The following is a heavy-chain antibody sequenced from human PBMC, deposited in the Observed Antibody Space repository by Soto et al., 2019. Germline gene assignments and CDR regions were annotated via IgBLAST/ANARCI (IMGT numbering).Heavy chain of an antibody. CDR2: ISGSGGST. CDR1: GFTFSSYA. D-gene: IGHD1-26*01. J-gene: IGHJ4*02. CDR3: ARDLRGAFDY. V-gene: IGHV3-23*01. Sequence: PGGSLRLSCAASGFTFSSYAMSWVRQAPGKGLEWVSAISGSGGSTYYADSVKGRFTISRDNSKNTIYLQMHGLRAEDTAVYYCARDLRGAFDYWGQGTVVTVSS.